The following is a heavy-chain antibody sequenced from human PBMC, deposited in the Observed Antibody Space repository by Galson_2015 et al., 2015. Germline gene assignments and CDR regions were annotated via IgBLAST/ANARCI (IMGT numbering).Heavy chain of an antibody. J-gene: IGHJ4*02. CDR2: ISSSGSTL. CDR1: GFTFSSYE. V-gene: IGHV3-48*03. CDR3: ARGDDILTGYYRAFDY. Sequence: SLRLSCAASGFTFSSYETNWVRQAPGKGLEWVSYISSSGSTLYYADSVKGRFTISRDNAKNSLYLQMNSLRAEDTAVYYCARGDDILTGYYRAFDYWGQGTLVTVSS. D-gene: IGHD3-9*01.